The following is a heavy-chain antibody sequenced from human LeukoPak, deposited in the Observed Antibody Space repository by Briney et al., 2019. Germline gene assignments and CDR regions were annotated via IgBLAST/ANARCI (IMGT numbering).Heavy chain of an antibody. J-gene: IGHJ4*02. V-gene: IGHV3-33*01. CDR3: AREGYCSGGSCFPYFDY. D-gene: IGHD2-15*01. CDR1: GFTFSSYG. Sequence: PGGSLRLSCAASGFTFSSYGMHWVRQAPGKGLEWGAVIWYDGSNKYYADSVKGRFTISRDNSKNTLYLQMNSLRAEDTAVYYCAREGYCSGGSCFPYFDYWGQGTLVTVSS. CDR2: IWYDGSNK.